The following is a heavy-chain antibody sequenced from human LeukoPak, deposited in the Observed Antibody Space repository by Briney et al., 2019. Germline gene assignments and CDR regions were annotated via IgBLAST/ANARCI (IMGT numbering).Heavy chain of an antibody. Sequence: PPETLSLTCAVSGYSISSGYYWGWIRQPPGKGLEWIGSIYHSGSTYYNPSLKSRVTISVDTSKNQFSLKLSSVTSADTAVYYCARHIGMDVWGKGTTVTVSS. CDR1: GYSISSGYY. CDR3: ARHIGMDV. V-gene: IGHV4-38-2*01. J-gene: IGHJ6*04. CDR2: IYHSGST.